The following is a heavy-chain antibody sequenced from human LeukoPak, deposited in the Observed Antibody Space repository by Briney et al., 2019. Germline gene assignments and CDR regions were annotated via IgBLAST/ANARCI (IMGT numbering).Heavy chain of an antibody. CDR1: GYTLTELS. CDR3: ARGGGYGYGIDY. V-gene: IGHV1-2*06. J-gene: IGHJ4*02. D-gene: IGHD5-12*01. CDR2: INPSNGGT. Sequence: GASVKVSCKVSGYTLTELSMHWVRQAPGQGLEWMGRINPSNGGTNYANEFKGRVTMTRDTSISTAYMELSRLRSDDTAVYYCARGGGYGYGIDYWGQGTLVTVSS.